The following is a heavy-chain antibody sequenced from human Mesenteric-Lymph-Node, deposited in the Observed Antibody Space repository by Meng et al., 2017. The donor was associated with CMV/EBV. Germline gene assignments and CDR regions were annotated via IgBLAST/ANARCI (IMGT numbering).Heavy chain of an antibody. CDR1: GYRFNNYW. Sequence: CQGSGYRFNNYWIGWVRQMPGKGLEWMRVIYPDDSDTRYSPSFQGQVTISADKSINTAYLQWSSLKASDTAIYFCARDMAITETAPDLWGQGTLVTVSS. J-gene: IGHJ5*02. V-gene: IGHV5-51*01. CDR3: ARDMAITETAPDL. CDR2: IYPDDSDT. D-gene: IGHD5-24*01.